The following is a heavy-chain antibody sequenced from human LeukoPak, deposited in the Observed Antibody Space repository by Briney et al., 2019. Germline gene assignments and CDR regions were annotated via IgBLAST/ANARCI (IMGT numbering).Heavy chain of an antibody. CDR1: GFTFSRYG. J-gene: IGHJ4*02. Sequence: PGGSLRLSCAASGFTFSRYGMHWVRQAPGKGLERVAVISYDGSNKYYADSVKGRFTISRDNSKNTLYLQMNSLRAEDTAVYYCAKEGAYCSSTSCYTPFDYWGQGTLVTVS. CDR2: ISYDGSNK. CDR3: AKEGAYCSSTSCYTPFDY. V-gene: IGHV3-30*18. D-gene: IGHD2-2*02.